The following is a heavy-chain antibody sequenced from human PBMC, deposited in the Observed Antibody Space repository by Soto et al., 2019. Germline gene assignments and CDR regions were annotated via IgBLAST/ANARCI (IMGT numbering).Heavy chain of an antibody. V-gene: IGHV3-21*01. CDR1: GFTFSSYS. CDR2: ISSSSSYI. D-gene: IGHD6-13*01. Sequence: GGSLRLSCAASGFTFSSYSMNWVRQAPGKGLEWVSSISSSSSYIYYADSVKGRFTISRDNAKNSLYLQMNSLRAEDTAVYYCARDRTTSSSLSKYYYYYMDVWGKGTTVTVSS. CDR3: ARDRTTSSSLSKYYYYYMDV. J-gene: IGHJ6*03.